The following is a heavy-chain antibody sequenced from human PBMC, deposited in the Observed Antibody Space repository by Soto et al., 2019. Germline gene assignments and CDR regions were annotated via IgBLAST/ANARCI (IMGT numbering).Heavy chain of an antibody. V-gene: IGHV3-21*04. CDR3: ARDSSSGWGLPPDY. CDR1: GFAFNNYG. Sequence: PGGSLRLSCTVSGFAFNNYGINWVRQAPGKGLEWVSSISKSDYTYYSDSVKGRFAISRDNAKSSVSLQMNTLRVEDTAVYYCARDSSSGWGLPPDYWGQGTLVTVSS. CDR2: ISKSDYT. D-gene: IGHD6-19*01. J-gene: IGHJ4*02.